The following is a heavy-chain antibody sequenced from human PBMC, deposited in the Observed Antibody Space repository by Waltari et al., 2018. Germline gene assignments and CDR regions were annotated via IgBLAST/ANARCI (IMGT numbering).Heavy chain of an antibody. J-gene: IGHJ4*02. V-gene: IGHV3-7*04. CDR1: GFSWRDRW. CDR2: INQDGGT. Sequence: EAQLVESGGTSVRPGGCLGLSGAGSGFSWRDRWLSWARQAPGKGLAWVASINQDGGTYYVDSVKGRFIISRDNAKNSLFLVLNFLGADDSGVYFCASDPTLFAIRQNYFDSWGQGTQVTVSS. CDR3: ASDPTLFAIRQNYFDS. D-gene: IGHD3-3*01.